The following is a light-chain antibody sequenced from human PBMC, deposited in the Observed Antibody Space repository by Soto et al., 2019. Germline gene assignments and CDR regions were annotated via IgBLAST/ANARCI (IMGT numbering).Light chain of an antibody. V-gene: IGKV1-39*01. Sequence: DSQMTQSPSSLSASVGDRVAIACLAIQSISSYLNWYPQKPGKAPKLLIYAASSLQSGVPSRFSGSGSGTDSTLTISSLQPEDFATYYCQQSYSTPQTFGQGTKVDI. J-gene: IGKJ1*01. CDR2: AAS. CDR3: QQSYSTPQT. CDR1: QSISSY.